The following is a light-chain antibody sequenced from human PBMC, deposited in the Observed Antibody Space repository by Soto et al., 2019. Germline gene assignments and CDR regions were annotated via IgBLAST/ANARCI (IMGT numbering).Light chain of an antibody. CDR3: ATWDDSLNVV. V-gene: IGLV1-44*01. CDR2: SND. Sequence: QSVLTQSPSASGTPGQRVSISCSGSTSNIGTNTVSWYQHVPGTAPKLLIYSNDQRPSAVPGRFSGSKSGTSASLAISGLLSEDEADYYCATWDDSLNVVFGGGTQLPS. J-gene: IGLJ2*01. CDR1: TSNIGTNT.